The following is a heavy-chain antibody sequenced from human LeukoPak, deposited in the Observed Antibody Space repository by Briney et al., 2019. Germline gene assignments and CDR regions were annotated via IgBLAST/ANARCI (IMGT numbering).Heavy chain of an antibody. CDR2: IYSGGST. J-gene: IGHJ4*02. CDR3: AKARYYYGSGSYYNLAPYYFDY. Sequence: GGSLRLSCAASEFSVGSNYMTWVRQAPGKGLEWVSLIYSGGSTYYADSVKGIFTISRDNSKNTLYLQMNSLRAEDTAVYYCAKARYYYGSGSYYNLAPYYFDYWGQGTLVTVSS. D-gene: IGHD3-10*01. CDR1: EFSVGSNY. V-gene: IGHV3-66*01.